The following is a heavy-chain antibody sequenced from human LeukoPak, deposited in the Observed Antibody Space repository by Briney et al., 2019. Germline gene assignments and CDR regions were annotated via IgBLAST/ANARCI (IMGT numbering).Heavy chain of an antibody. CDR3: ARGQQLPPTVGAFDI. Sequence: GASVKVSCKASGYTFTNYYMHWVRQAPGQGLEWMGIINPSGGSTSYAQKFQGRVTMTRDTSTSTVYVELSSLRSEDTAVYYCARGQQLPPTVGAFDIWGQGTMVTVSS. V-gene: IGHV1-46*01. CDR1: GYTFTNYY. D-gene: IGHD6-13*01. J-gene: IGHJ3*02. CDR2: INPSGGST.